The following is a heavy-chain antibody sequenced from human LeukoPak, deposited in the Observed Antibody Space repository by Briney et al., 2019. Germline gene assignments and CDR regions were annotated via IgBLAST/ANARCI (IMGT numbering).Heavy chain of an antibody. V-gene: IGHV3-74*01. CDR2: INNDGSTT. Sequence: GGSLRLSCAASGFTFSSFWMHWVRQAPGKGLVWVSRINNDGSTTSYADSVKGRFTISRDNAKNTLYLQMNSLRAEDTAVYYCAREGTYGGSDYWGQGTLVTVSS. J-gene: IGHJ4*02. D-gene: IGHD4-23*01. CDR1: GFTFSSFW. CDR3: AREGTYGGSDY.